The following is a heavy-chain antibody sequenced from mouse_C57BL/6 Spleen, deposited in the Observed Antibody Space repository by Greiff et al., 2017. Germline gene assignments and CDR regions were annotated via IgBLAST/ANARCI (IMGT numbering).Heavy chain of an antibody. D-gene: IGHD1-1*01. CDR1: GFTFSDYG. J-gene: IGHJ1*03. V-gene: IGHV5-17*01. CDR3: ARGKITTVVAKGLWYFDV. CDR2: ISSGSSTI. Sequence: EVKLMESGGGLVKPGGSLKLSCAASGFTFSDYGMHWVRQAPEKGLEWVAYISSGSSTIYYADTVKGRFTISRDNAKNTLFLQMTSLRSEDTAMYYCARGKITTVVAKGLWYFDVWGTGTTVTVSS.